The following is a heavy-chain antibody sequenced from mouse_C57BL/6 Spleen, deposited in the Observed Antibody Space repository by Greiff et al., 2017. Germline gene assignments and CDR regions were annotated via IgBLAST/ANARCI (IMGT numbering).Heavy chain of an antibody. V-gene: IGHV1-52*01. Sequence: VQLQQPGAELVRPGSSVKLSCKASGYTFTSYWMHWVKQRPIQGLEWSGNIDPSDSETHYNQKVKDKATLTVDKSSSTAYMQLSSLTSEDSAVYYCARSYYSNYGPFDYWGQGTTLTVSS. D-gene: IGHD2-5*01. CDR2: IDPSDSET. CDR3: ARSYYSNYGPFDY. J-gene: IGHJ2*01. CDR1: GYTFTSYW.